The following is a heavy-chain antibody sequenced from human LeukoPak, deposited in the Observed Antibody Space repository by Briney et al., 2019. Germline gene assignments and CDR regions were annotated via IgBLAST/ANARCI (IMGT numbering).Heavy chain of an antibody. Sequence: SQTLSLTCTVAGGSISSGGYYWSWIRQHPGKGLEWIGYIYYSGSTYYNRSLNSRVTMSVDTTKNQFSLKLSSVTAADTAVYYCARIAALKYYYYYYYMDVWGKGTTVTVSS. CDR1: GGSISSGGYY. CDR3: ARIAALKYYYYYYYMDV. V-gene: IGHV4-31*03. CDR2: IYYSGST. D-gene: IGHD6-6*01. J-gene: IGHJ6*03.